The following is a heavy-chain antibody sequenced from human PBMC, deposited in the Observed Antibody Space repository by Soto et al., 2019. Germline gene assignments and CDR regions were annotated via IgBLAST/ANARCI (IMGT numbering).Heavy chain of an antibody. D-gene: IGHD6-19*01. CDR1: GYTFTSYD. CDR2: ISAYNGNT. Sequence: ASLKVSCKASGYTFTSYDINWVRQATGQGLEWMGWISAYNGNTNYAQKLQGRVTMTTDTSTSTAYMELRSLRSDDTAVYYCAREQWLVNYYYYYGMDVWGQGTTVTVSS. CDR3: AREQWLVNYYYYYGMDV. J-gene: IGHJ6*02. V-gene: IGHV1-18*01.